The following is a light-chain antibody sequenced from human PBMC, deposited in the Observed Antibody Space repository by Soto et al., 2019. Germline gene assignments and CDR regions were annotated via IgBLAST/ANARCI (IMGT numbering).Light chain of an antibody. Sequence: DIQMTQSPSSLSACVGDRVTITCRASQSISSWLAWYQQKPGKAPKLLIYKASTLKSGVPSRFSGSGSGTEFTLTISSLQPDDFATYYCQHYNSYSEAFGQGTKVYIK. V-gene: IGKV1-5*03. J-gene: IGKJ1*01. CDR3: QHYNSYSEA. CDR1: QSISSW. CDR2: KAS.